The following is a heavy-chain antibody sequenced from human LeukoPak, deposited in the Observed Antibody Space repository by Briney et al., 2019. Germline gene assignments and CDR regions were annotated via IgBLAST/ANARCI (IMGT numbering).Heavy chain of an antibody. CDR3: ARVSLVRGAPDYYFDY. J-gene: IGHJ4*02. D-gene: IGHD3-10*01. V-gene: IGHV4-4*07. CDR2: IYTSGST. CDR1: GGSISSYY. Sequence: SETLSLTCTVSGGSISSYYWSWIRQPAGKGLELIGRIYTSGSTNYNPSLMSRVTMSVDTSKNQFSLKLSSVTAADTAVYYCARVSLVRGAPDYYFDYWGQGTLVTVSS.